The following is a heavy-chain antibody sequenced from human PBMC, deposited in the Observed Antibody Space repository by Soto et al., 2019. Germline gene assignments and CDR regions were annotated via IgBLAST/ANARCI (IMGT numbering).Heavy chain of an antibody. CDR3: ARGGGYYDILTGYPGAFDI. D-gene: IGHD3-9*01. V-gene: IGHV1-69*13. J-gene: IGHJ3*02. CDR2: IIPIFGTA. Sequence: SVKVSCKASGGTFSSYAISWVRQAPGQGLEWMGGIIPIFGTANYAQKFQGRVTITADESTSTAYMELSSLRSEDTAVYYCARGGGYYDILTGYPGAFDIWGQGTMVTVSS. CDR1: GGTFSSYA.